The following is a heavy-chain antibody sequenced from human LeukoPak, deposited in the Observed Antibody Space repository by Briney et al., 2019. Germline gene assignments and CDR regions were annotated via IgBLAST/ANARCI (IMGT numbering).Heavy chain of an antibody. Sequence: GGSLRLSCAASGFTFSTNAMHWVRQTPGKGLEWMAVISYDGNSDTYADPVGGRFTVSRDNSRNILYLQMNSLRNDDTAMYYCARDGANDLFKGGAYFLDWGQGALVIVS. V-gene: IGHV3-30*04. D-gene: IGHD4/OR15-4a*01. CDR2: ISYDGNSD. J-gene: IGHJ1*01. CDR1: GFTFSTNA. CDR3: ARDGANDLFKGGAYFLD.